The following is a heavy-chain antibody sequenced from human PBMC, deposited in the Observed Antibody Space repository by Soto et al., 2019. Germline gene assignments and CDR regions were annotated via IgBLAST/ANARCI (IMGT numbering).Heavy chain of an antibody. CDR3: ARVPSSSWYGLGVYYFDY. J-gene: IGHJ4*02. Sequence: QVQLVQSGAEVKKPGASVKVSCEASGYSFSYYLLWVRQAPGQGLEWMGIIDPSGGSTSYAQKFQDRVTMTRDTSTSTVYMELSSLGSEDTAVYYCARVPSSSWYGLGVYYFDYWGQGTLVIVSS. CDR1: GYSFSYY. V-gene: IGHV1-46*01. D-gene: IGHD6-13*01. CDR2: IDPSGGST.